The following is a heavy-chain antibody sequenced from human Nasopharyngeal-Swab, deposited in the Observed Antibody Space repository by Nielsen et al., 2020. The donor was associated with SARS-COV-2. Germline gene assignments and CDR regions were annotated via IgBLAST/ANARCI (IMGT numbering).Heavy chain of an antibody. J-gene: IGHJ4*02. CDR1: GFTFSSYE. CDR3: ARAGRYDSSGYPLY. V-gene: IGHV3-48*03. CDR2: ISSSGSTI. Sequence: GESLKISCAASGFTFSSYEMNWVRQAPGKGLEWVSYISSSGSTIYYADSVKGRFTISRDNAKNSLYLQMNSLRAEDTAVYYCARAGRYDSSGYPLYWGKETLVTVS. D-gene: IGHD3-22*01.